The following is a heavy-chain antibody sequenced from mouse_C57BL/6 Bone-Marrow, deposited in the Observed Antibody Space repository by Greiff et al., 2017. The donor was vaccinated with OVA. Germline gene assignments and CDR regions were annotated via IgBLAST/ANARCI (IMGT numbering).Heavy chain of an antibody. CDR2: ISSGGSYT. CDR1: GFTFSSYG. CDR3: ARLLDHYFDY. Sequence: EVQVVESGGDLVKPGGSLKLSCAASGFTFSSYGMSWVRQTPDKRLEWVATISSGGSYTYYPDSVKGRFTISRDNAKNTLYLQMSSLKSEDTAMYYCARLLDHYFDYWGQGTTLTVSS. J-gene: IGHJ2*01. V-gene: IGHV5-6*01.